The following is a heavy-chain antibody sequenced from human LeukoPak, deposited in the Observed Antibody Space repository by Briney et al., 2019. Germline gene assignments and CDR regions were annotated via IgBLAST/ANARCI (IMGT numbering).Heavy chain of an antibody. V-gene: IGHV5-51*01. CDR3: ARIDCSGGSCSSVSYYYMDV. D-gene: IGHD2-15*01. J-gene: IGHJ6*03. Sequence: GAALEFSGEGSGYLFTSYGIGGVRQLPGKGLEWMWIIYTGDSDTRYSPSFQGQVTLSADESISHAYLQWSSLKASDTAMYSCARIDCSGGSCSSVSYYYMDVWGKGTTVTVSS. CDR1: GYLFTSYG. CDR2: IYTGDSDT.